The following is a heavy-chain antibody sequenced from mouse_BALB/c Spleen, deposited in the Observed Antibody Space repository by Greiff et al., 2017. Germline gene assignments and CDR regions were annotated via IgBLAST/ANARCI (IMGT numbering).Heavy chain of an antibody. CDR3: ARGDYDSVFAY. J-gene: IGHJ3*01. D-gene: IGHD2-4*01. V-gene: IGHV1-77*01. CDR1: GYTFTDYV. Sequence: VKVVESGPELVKPGASVKMSCKASGYTFTDYVISWVKQRTGQGLEWIGEIYPGSGSTYYNEKFKGKATLTADKSSNTAYMQLSSLTSEDSAVYFCARGDYDSVFAYWGQGTLVTVSA. CDR2: IYPGSGST.